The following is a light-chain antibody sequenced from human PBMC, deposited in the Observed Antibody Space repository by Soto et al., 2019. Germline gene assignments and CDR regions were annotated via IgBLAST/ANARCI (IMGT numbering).Light chain of an antibody. CDR2: GAS. CDR1: QSVSSN. CDR3: QHYNNWPPWT. J-gene: IGKJ1*01. Sequence: EIVMTQSPAILSVSPGERAALSCRASQSVSSNLARYQQKPGQAPRLLIYGASTRATGVPARFRGSGSGTDFTLSISALQSEDFAVYYCQHYNNWPPWTFGQGTKVEIK. V-gene: IGKV3-15*01.